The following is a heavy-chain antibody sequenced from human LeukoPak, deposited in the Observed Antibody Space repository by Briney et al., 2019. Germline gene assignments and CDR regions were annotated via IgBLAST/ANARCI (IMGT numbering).Heavy chain of an antibody. J-gene: IGHJ5*02. CDR3: ARGLYCSSTSCYTGNWFDP. V-gene: IGHV4-34*01. Sequence: SETLSLTCAVYGGSFSGYYWSWIRQPPGKGLEGFGEINHSGSTNYNQSLKSRVTISVDTSKNQFSLKLSSVTAADTAVYYCARGLYCSSTSCYTGNWFDPWGQGTLVTASS. D-gene: IGHD2-2*02. CDR2: INHSGST. CDR1: GGSFSGYY.